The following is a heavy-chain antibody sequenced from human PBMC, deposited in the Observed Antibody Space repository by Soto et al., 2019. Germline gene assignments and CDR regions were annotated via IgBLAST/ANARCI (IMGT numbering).Heavy chain of an antibody. CDR1: GYTFTSYD. J-gene: IGHJ5*02. CDR3: ARSGYYSGGSCRGKRSWFDP. V-gene: IGHV1-8*01. D-gene: IGHD2-15*01. CDR2: MNPNSGNT. Sequence: ASVKVSCKASGYTFTSYDINWVRQATGQGLEWMGWMNPNSGNTGYAQKFQGRVTMTRNTSISTAYMELSSLRSEDTAVYYCARSGYYSGGSCRGKRSWFDPWGQGTLVTVSS.